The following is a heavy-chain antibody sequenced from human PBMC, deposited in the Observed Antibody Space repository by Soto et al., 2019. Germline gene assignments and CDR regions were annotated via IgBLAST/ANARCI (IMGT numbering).Heavy chain of an antibody. CDR1: GYAFTTYG. CDR3: ARGRYGDY. CDR2: ISAHNGNT. Sequence: QVHLVQSGAEVKKPGASVKVSCKGSGYAFTTYGITWVRQAPGQGLEWMGWISAHNGNTNYAQTLQGRVTVTRATSTSTAYMELRSLRPDDTAVYYCARGRYGDYWGQGALVTGSS. V-gene: IGHV1-18*01. D-gene: IGHD1-1*01. J-gene: IGHJ4*02.